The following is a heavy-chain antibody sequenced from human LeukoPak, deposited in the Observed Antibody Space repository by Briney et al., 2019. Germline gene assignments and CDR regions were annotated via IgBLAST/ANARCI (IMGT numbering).Heavy chain of an antibody. J-gene: IGHJ4*02. CDR2: IKSKTDGGTV. CDR1: GXTFNNAW. CDR3: TTDVTRDY. V-gene: IGHV3-15*01. Sequence: PGGSLRLSCAASGXTFNNAWMTWVRQAPGKGLQWVGRIKSKTDGGTVDYTAPVKGRFTISRDDSNNTLYLQMNSLKTEDTAVYYCTTDVTRDYWGQGTLVTVSS. D-gene: IGHD4-17*01.